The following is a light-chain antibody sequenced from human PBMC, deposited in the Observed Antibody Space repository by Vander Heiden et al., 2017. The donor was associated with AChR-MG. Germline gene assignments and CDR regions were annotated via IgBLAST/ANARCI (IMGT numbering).Light chain of an antibody. V-gene: IGKV3-15*01. CDR3: QQYHNWPPLT. J-gene: IGKJ4*01. Sequence: EIVMTQSPATLSVSPGERATLSCRASQSVDNNLAWYQQKPGRAPRLLIYGASTRATGFPARFSGSGSGTEFTLTISSLQSEDFAVYYCQQYHNWPPLTFGGGTKVEN. CDR1: QSVDNN. CDR2: GAS.